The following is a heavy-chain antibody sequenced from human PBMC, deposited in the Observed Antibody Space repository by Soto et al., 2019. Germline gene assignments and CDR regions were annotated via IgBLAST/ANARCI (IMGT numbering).Heavy chain of an antibody. CDR1: GGSIYTGDYY. Sequence: QVQLQESGPGLVKPSQTLSLTCTVSGGSIYTGDYYWSWIRQHPGSGPEWIGYIYYTGSTYYNPSLKSRLTISVDTSENQFSLKLTSVTAAYTAVDYCARIIAGSYYGLSRDWGQGTLVTVSS. V-gene: IGHV4-31*03. J-gene: IGHJ4*02. CDR3: ARIIAGSYYGLSRD. CDR2: IYYTGST. D-gene: IGHD3-10*01.